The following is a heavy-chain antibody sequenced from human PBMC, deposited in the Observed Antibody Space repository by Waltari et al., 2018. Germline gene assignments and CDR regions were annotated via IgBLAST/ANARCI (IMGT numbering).Heavy chain of an antibody. Sequence: QLQLQESGPRLVRPSETLSLICRVSGVSITSNRTYWAWIRQSPGTGLEWVGTVSYCGPTDISPSLKSRVSVSRDTSKNQVSLILGSVTAADMAVYYCATYIGASVGTAAFDVWGQGTMVTVSS. J-gene: IGHJ3*01. CDR2: VSYCGPT. CDR3: ATYIGASVGTAAFDV. CDR1: GVSITSNRTY. V-gene: IGHV4-39*01. D-gene: IGHD5-12*01.